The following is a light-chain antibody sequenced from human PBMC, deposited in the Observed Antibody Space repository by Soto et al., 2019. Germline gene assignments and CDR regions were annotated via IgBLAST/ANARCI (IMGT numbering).Light chain of an antibody. Sequence: IRQRLAPGKRVFPRGGRTTLSYSAIQSVSSSYLAWYQQKPGQAPRLLIYGASSRATGIPARFSGSGAGAEITLTISSLPSQDYATSYCQQRYSTPPWTFGQGTKVDIK. CDR1: QSVSSSY. J-gene: IGKJ1*01. CDR2: GAS. V-gene: IGKV3-20*01. CDR3: QQRYSTPPWT.